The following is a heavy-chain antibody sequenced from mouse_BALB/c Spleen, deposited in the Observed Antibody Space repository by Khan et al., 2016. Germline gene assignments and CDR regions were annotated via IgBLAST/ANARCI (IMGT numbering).Heavy chain of an antibody. CDR3: AREDEDYFDY. Sequence: EVQLQESGPGLVKPSQSLSLTCTVTGYSITSDYAWNWIRQFPGNKLEWMGYISYSGSTSYNPSLQSRISITRDTSKTQFFLQLNSVTTEDTATYYCAREDEDYFDYWGQGTTLTVSS. J-gene: IGHJ2*01. CDR2: ISYSGST. CDR1: GYSITSDYA. V-gene: IGHV3-2*02.